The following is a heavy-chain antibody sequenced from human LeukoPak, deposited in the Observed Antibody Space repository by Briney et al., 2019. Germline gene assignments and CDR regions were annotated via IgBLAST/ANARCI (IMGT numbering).Heavy chain of an antibody. D-gene: IGHD3-22*01. V-gene: IGHV3-48*04. J-gene: IGHJ4*02. CDR1: GYTFSSYS. CDR2: ISSSSSTI. Sequence: GGSLRLSCAGSGYTFSSYSMNWVRQAPGKGLEWVSYISSSSSTIYYADSVKGRFSISRDNAKNSLYLQMNSLRAEDTAVYYCARDPLYDSSGSQKWGQGTLVTVFS. CDR3: ARDPLYDSSGSQK.